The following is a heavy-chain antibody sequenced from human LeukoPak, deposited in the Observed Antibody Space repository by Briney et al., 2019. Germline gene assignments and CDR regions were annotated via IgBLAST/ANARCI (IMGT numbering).Heavy chain of an antibody. J-gene: IGHJ3*02. CDR1: GYTFTSYD. Sequence: ASVKVSCKASGYTFTSYDINWVRQATGQGLEWMGWMNPNSGNTGYAQKFQGRVTITRNTSISTAYMELSSLRSEDTAVYYCARPHPYYYGSGSLWGDAFDIWGQGTMVTVSS. V-gene: IGHV1-8*03. CDR2: MNPNSGNT. D-gene: IGHD3-10*01. CDR3: ARPHPYYYGSGSLWGDAFDI.